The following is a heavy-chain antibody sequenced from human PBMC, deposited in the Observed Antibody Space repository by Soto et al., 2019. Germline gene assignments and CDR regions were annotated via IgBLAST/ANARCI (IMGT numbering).Heavy chain of an antibody. J-gene: IGHJ4*02. D-gene: IGHD3-16*02. CDR3: AHFRIMITFGGGIVPFDY. V-gene: IGHV2-5*02. CDR1: GFSLSTSGVG. Sequence: QITLKESGPTLVKPTQTLTLTCTFSGFSLSTSGVGVGWIRQPPGKALEWLALIYWDDDKRYSPSLKSRLTITKDTSKNQVVLTMTNMDPEDTATYYCAHFRIMITFGGGIVPFDYWGQGTLLTVSS. CDR2: IYWDDDK.